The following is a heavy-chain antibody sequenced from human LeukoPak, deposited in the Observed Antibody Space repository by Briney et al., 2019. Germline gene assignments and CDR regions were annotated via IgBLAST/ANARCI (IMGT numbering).Heavy chain of an antibody. CDR2: IYHIGIT. V-gene: IGHV4-59*01. CDR3: ARGTRYCSGGSCYPPSDYYGMDV. CDR1: GGSISSYY. J-gene: IGHJ6*02. D-gene: IGHD2-15*01. Sequence: SETLSLTCTVSGGSISSYYWSWIRQPPGKGLEWIGYIYHIGITSYNPSLKSRVTISVDRTRNQFSLKLSSVTAADTAVYYCARGTRYCSGGSCYPPSDYYGMDVWGQGTTVTVSS.